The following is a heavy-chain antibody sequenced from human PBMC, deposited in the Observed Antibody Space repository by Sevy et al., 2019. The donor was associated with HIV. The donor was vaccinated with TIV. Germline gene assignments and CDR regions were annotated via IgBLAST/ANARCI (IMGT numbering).Heavy chain of an antibody. CDR2: ISYDEIHK. D-gene: IGHD1-26*01. CDR1: GFTFSSYA. CDR3: ARDLPHLLPWELSRGSDY. Sequence: GGSLRLSCEASGFTFSSYAMHWVRQAPGKGLEWVAVISYDEIHKDYADSVKGRFTISRDISKNILYLQMNSLRAEDTAVYYCARDLPHLLPWELSRGSDYWGQGTLITVSS. V-gene: IGHV3-30*04. J-gene: IGHJ4*02.